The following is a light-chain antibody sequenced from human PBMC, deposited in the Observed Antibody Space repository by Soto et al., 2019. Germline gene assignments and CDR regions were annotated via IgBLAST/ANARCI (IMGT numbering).Light chain of an antibody. V-gene: IGLV1-47*02. J-gene: IGLJ3*02. CDR1: SSNIGTNY. CDR2: GSN. Sequence: QSVLTQSPSASGTPGQRVTISCSGSSSNIGTNYVYWYQQFTGMAPKLLIDGSNQRPSGVPDRFSGFKSGTSASLAISGLRSEDEADYYCAAWDGSLSGWMFGGGTQLTVL. CDR3: AAWDGSLSGWM.